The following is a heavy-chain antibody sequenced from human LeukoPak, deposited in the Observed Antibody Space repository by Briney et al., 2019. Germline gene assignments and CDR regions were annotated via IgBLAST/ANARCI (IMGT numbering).Heavy chain of an antibody. J-gene: IGHJ5*02. V-gene: IGHV4-34*01. CDR1: GGSFSGYY. CDR2: INHSGST. Sequence: SETLSLTCAVYGGSFSGYYWSWIRQPPGKGLEWIGEINHSGSTNYNPSLKSRVTMSVDTSRNQFSLRLTSVTAADTAVYYCARGDYYDGGGRNWFDPWGQGTLVTVSS. CDR3: ARGDYYDGGGRNWFDP. D-gene: IGHD3-16*01.